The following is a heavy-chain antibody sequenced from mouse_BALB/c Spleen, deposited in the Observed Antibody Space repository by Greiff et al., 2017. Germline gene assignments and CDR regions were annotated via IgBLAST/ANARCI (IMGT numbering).Heavy chain of an antibody. CDR3: TRLWPLYAMDY. Sequence: VQLQQPGAELVRPGASVKLSCKASGYTFTSYWINWVKQRPGQGLEWIGNIYPSDSYTNYNQKFKDKATLTVDKSSSTAYMQLSSPTSEDSAVYYCTRLWPLYAMDYWGQGTSVTVSS. CDR1: GYTFTSYW. D-gene: IGHD1-1*02. J-gene: IGHJ4*01. CDR2: IYPSDSYT. V-gene: IGHV1-69*02.